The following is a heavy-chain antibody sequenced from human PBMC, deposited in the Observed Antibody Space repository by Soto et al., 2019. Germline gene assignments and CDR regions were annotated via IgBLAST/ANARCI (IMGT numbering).Heavy chain of an antibody. V-gene: IGHV4-39*01. D-gene: IGHD6-13*01. CDR3: ARHHSSSWEGWFDP. CDR2: IYYSGST. Sequence: QLQLQESGPGLVKPSETLSLTCTVSGGSISSSSYYWGWIRQPPGKGLEWIGSIYYSGSTYYNPSLKSRVTISVDTSKNHFSLKLSSVTAADTAVYYCARHHSSSWEGWFDPWGQGTLVTVSS. CDR1: GGSISSSSYY. J-gene: IGHJ5*02.